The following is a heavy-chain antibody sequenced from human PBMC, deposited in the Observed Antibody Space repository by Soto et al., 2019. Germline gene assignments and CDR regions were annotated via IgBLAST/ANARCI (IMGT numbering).Heavy chain of an antibody. D-gene: IGHD3-22*01. CDR2: INAGNGNT. V-gene: IGHV1-3*01. J-gene: IGHJ4*02. CDR3: ARAHITMIVVIDD. CDR1: GYTFTSYA. Sequence: ASVKVSCKASGYTFTSYAMHWVRQAPGQRLEWMGWINAGNGNTKYSQKFQGRVTITRDTSASTAYMELRGLRSDDTAVYYCARAHITMIVVIDDWGQGTLVTVSS.